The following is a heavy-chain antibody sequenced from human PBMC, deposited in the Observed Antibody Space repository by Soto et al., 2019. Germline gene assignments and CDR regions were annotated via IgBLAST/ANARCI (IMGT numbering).Heavy chain of an antibody. CDR3: ARYGAGSYFWFDP. J-gene: IGHJ5*02. D-gene: IGHD3-10*01. V-gene: IGHV4-39*01. CDR1: GGSISSGSYY. Sequence: QLQLQESGPGLMKPSETLSLTCTVSGGSISSGSYYWGWIRQPPGKGLEWIGSIYYSGSTYYNPSLKSRVTISVDTSKKQFSLKLSSVSAADTAVYYCARYGAGSYFWFDPWGQGTLVTVSS. CDR2: IYYSGST.